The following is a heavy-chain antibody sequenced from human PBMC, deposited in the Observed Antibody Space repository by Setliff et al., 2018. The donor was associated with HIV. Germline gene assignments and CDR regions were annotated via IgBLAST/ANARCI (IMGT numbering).Heavy chain of an antibody. D-gene: IGHD4-4*01. V-gene: IGHV1-69*13. J-gene: IGHJ6*03. CDR1: GDTFSSYA. Sequence: GASVKVSCKASGDTFSSYALSWVRQAPGQGLEWMGGIIPIFATANYAQKFKGRVTITADESMTTAYMELSSLRSEDTAVYYCARGAILYPYDYSTYYYYHMDVWGTGTTVTVSS. CDR2: IIPIFATA. CDR3: ARGAILYPYDYSTYYYYHMDV.